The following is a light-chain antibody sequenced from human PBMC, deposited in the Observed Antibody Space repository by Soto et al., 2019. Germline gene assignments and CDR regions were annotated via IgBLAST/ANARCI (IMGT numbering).Light chain of an antibody. CDR3: QQCNNWPLSIT. Sequence: EIVMTQSPATLSVSPGERVILSLRAIQSISSNVAWYQQKPGQAPRLLIYHTSTRATGVPARFSGCGSGTEFTLTISSLQSEDFGVYYCQQCNNWPLSITFGQGTRLEIK. CDR2: HTS. CDR1: QSISSN. V-gene: IGKV3-15*01. J-gene: IGKJ5*01.